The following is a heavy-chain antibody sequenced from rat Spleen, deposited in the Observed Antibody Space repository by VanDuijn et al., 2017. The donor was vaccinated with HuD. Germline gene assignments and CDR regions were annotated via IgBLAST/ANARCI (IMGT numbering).Heavy chain of an antibody. CDR3: AKTTVAYYYVMDA. Sequence: EVQLQESGPGLVKPSQSLSLTCFVPGYSITSSYRWHWIRKFPGNKLEWMGYINSEGTTNYNPSLKSRISVTRDTSKNQFFLQVNSVTTEDTATYYCAKTTVAYYYVMDAWGQGASVTVSS. D-gene: IGHD1-3*01. CDR1: GYSITSSYR. V-gene: IGHV3-3*01. J-gene: IGHJ4*01. CDR2: INSEGTT.